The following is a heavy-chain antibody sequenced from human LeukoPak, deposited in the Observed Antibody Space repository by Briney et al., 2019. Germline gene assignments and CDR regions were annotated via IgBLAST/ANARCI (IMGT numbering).Heavy chain of an antibody. CDR2: ISYDGSNK. CDR3: ARDNPHYDFWSGYYPI. D-gene: IGHD3-3*01. CDR1: GFTFSSYA. V-gene: IGHV3-30*04. J-gene: IGHJ3*02. Sequence: AGGSLRLSCAASGFTFSSYAMHWVRQAPGKGLEWVAVISYDGSNKYYADSVKGRFTISRDNSKNTLYLQMNSLRAEDTAVYYCARDNPHYDFWSGYYPIWGQGTMVTVSS.